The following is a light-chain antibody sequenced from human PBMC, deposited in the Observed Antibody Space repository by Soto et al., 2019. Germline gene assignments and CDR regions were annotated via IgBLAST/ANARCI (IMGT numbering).Light chain of an antibody. CDR2: SDD. CDR3: ATWDDSLNGYV. J-gene: IGLJ1*01. Sequence: QSVLTQPPSASGTPGQRGTISCSGSSSNIGSNTVNWYQQLPGTAPKLLIYSDDQRPSGGPDRFSGSRSGTSASLAISGLQSEDEADYYCATWDDSLNGYVFGTGTQLTVL. V-gene: IGLV1-44*01. CDR1: SSNIGSNT.